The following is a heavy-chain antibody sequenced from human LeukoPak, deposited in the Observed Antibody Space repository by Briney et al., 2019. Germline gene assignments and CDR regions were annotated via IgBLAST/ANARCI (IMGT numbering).Heavy chain of an antibody. D-gene: IGHD2-15*01. J-gene: IGHJ3*02. V-gene: IGHV1-69*05. Sequence: GASVKVSCKASGGTFSSYAISWVRQAPGQGLEWMGGIIPIFGTANYAQKFQGRVTMTRNTSISTAYMELSSLRSEDTAVYYCASLVDDYDAFDIWGQGTMVTVSS. CDR3: ASLVDDYDAFDI. CDR1: GGTFSSYA. CDR2: IIPIFGTA.